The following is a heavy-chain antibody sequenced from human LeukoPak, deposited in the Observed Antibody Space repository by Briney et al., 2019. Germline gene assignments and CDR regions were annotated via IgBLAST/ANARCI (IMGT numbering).Heavy chain of an antibody. J-gene: IGHJ4*02. Sequence: SETLSLTCAVYGGSFSGYYWSWIRQPPGKGLEWIGEINHSGSTNYNPSLKSRVTISVDTSKNQFSLKLSSVTAADTAVYYCARGHYVLDYWGQGTLVPSPQ. CDR2: INHSGST. D-gene: IGHD3-16*01. CDR1: GGSFSGYY. V-gene: IGHV4-34*01. CDR3: ARGHYVLDY.